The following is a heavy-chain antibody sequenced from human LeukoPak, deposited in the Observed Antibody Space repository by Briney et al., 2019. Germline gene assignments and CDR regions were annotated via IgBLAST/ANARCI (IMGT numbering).Heavy chain of an antibody. CDR3: AKEGSGWSSYYYYMDV. V-gene: IGHV3-30*18. J-gene: IGHJ6*03. D-gene: IGHD6-19*01. CDR1: GFTFSSYG. Sequence: GGSLRPSCAASGFTFSSYGMHWVRQAPGKGLEWVAVISYDGSNKYYADSVKGRFTISRDNSKNTLYLQMNSLRAEDTAVYYCAKEGSGWSSYYYYMDVWGKGTTVTVSS. CDR2: ISYDGSNK.